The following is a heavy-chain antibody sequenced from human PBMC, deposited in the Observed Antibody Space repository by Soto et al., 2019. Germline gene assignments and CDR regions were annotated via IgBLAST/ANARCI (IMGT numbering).Heavy chain of an antibody. CDR1: GGTFSSYA. D-gene: IGHD3-22*01. V-gene: IGHV1-69*01. J-gene: IGHJ2*01. CDR2: IIPIFGTA. CDR3: ASSSLRGLLLNWYFDL. Sequence: QVQLVQSGAEVKKPGSSVKVSCKASGGTFSSYAISWVRQAPGQGLEWMGGIIPIFGTANYAKKFQVRVTIPADESTSTAYMELSSLRSEDTAVYYCASSSLRGLLLNWYFDLWGRGTLVTVSS.